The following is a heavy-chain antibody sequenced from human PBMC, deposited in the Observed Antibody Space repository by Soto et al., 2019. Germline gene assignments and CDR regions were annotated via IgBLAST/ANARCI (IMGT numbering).Heavy chain of an antibody. CDR1: GFTFSSYG. CDR3: AKTGCSGGSCYESY. D-gene: IGHD2-15*01. J-gene: IGHJ4*02. CDR2: ISYDGSNK. Sequence: QVQLVESGGGVVQPGRSLRLSCAASGFTFSSYGMHWVRQAPGKGLEWVAVISYDGSNKYYADSVKGRFTISRDNSKNTLYLQMNSRRAEDRAVYYCAKTGCSGGSCYESYWGQGTLVTVSS. V-gene: IGHV3-30*18.